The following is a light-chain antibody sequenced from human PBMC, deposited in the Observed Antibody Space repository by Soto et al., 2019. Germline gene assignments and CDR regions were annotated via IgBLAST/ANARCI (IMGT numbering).Light chain of an antibody. V-gene: IGKV3-15*01. Sequence: ERVMAPSPAPPSLSPRERDTLSCRASQTVSRNLAWYQQRPGQAPRLLMYDISTRAAGVPARFSGSGSETEFTLTIRSLQSEDFAVYFCQQYNNWPSFGQGTRLEI. J-gene: IGKJ5*01. CDR1: QTVSRN. CDR2: DIS. CDR3: QQYNNWPS.